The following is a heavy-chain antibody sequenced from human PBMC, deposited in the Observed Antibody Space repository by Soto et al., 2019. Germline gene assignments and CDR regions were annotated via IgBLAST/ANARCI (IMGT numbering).Heavy chain of an antibody. D-gene: IGHD3-3*01. Sequence: QVQLVQSGAEVNKPGASVKVSCKASGYTFTSYDINWVRQATGHGREWMGWMNPNSGNTGYAQKFQGRVTMTRNTSISTAYMELSSLRSEDTAVYYCARGVRDFWSGYSDYWGQGTLVTVSS. CDR1: GYTFTSYD. J-gene: IGHJ4*02. V-gene: IGHV1-8*01. CDR2: MNPNSGNT. CDR3: ARGVRDFWSGYSDY.